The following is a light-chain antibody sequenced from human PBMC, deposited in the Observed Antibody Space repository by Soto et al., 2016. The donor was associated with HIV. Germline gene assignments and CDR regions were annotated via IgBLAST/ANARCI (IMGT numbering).Light chain of an antibody. Sequence: SYELTQPPSVSVSPGQTARITCSGDTLPKHYAYWFQQRPGRAPVLVIYKDTERPSGIPERFSGSSSGTTVTLTISGVQAEDEADYFCQSSDSNYTYVFGTGTTVTVL. J-gene: IGLJ1*01. CDR1: TLPKHY. V-gene: IGLV3-25*03. CDR3: QSSDSNYTYV. CDR2: KDT.